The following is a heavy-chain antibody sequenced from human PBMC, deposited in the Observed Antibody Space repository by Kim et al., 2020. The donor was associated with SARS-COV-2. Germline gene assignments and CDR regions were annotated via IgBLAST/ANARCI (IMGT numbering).Heavy chain of an antibody. V-gene: IGHV4-34*01. D-gene: IGHD5-12*01. CDR3: ARVRYRAKYYFDY. CDR2: INHSGST. Sequence: SETLSLTCAVYGGSFSGYYWSWIRQPPGKGLEWIGEINHSGSTNYNPSLKSRVTISVDTSKNQFSLKLSSVTAADTAVYYCARVRYRAKYYFDYWGQGTLVTVSS. CDR1: GGSFSGYY. J-gene: IGHJ4*02.